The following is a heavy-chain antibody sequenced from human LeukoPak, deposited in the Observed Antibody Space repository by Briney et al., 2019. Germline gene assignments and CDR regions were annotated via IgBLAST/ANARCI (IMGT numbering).Heavy chain of an antibody. D-gene: IGHD2-21*02. CDR3: ARQNLGHIVVVTEPSLAGFDP. CDR2: IYYSGST. J-gene: IGHJ5*02. V-gene: IGHV4-59*08. Sequence: PSETLSLTCTVSGGSISSYYWSWIRQPPGKGLEWIGYIYYSGSTNYNPSLKSRVTISVDTSKNQFSLKLSSVTAADTAVYYCARQNLGHIVVVTEPSLAGFDPWGQGTLVTVSS. CDR1: GGSISSYY.